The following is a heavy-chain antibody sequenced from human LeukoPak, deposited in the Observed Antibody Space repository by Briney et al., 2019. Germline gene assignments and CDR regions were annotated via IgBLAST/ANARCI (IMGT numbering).Heavy chain of an antibody. V-gene: IGHV1-69*05. CDR2: IIPIFGTL. Sequence: SVKVSCKASGGTFSNYAINWVRQAPGQGLEWMGRIIPIFGTLNHAQKFQGKVTITTDESTSTAYMELSSLRSEETAVYYCATPRGTYYYDRSDAFDIWGQGTLVIVSS. D-gene: IGHD3-22*01. J-gene: IGHJ3*02. CDR1: GGTFSNYA. CDR3: ATPRGTYYYDRSDAFDI.